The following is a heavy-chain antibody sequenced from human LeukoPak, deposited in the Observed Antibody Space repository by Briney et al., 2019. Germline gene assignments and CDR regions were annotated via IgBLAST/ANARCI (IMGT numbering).Heavy chain of an antibody. J-gene: IGHJ4*02. CDR2: IKEDGSEK. V-gene: IGHV3-7*01. CDR1: GLTLSNFW. Sequence: PGGSLRLSCAVSGLTLSNFWMTWVRQSPGKGLDWVANIKEDGSEKYYADSVKGRFTISRDNAKSSVYLQMNSLRVEDTAVYYCARGGATLSDYWGQGTLVTVSS. D-gene: IGHD2-15*01. CDR3: ARGGATLSDY.